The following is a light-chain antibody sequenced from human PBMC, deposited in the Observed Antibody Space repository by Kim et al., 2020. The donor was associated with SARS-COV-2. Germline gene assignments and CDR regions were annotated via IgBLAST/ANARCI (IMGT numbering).Light chain of an antibody. CDR3: QSGRL. V-gene: IGLV6-57*03. CDR2: EDN. J-gene: IGLJ2*01. Sequence: ESPVKTLTISCTRSSGRIASNFVQWYQQRPGSAPTSVIYEDNQRPSWVPDRFSGSIDDSSNSASLTISGLKTEDEADYYCQSGRLFGGGTQLTVL. CDR1: SGRIASNF.